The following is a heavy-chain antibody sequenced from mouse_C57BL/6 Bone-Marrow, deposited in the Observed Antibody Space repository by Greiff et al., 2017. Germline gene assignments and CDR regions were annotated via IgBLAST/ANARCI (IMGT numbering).Heavy chain of an antibody. CDR2: ISYDGSN. D-gene: IGHD2-4*01. Sequence: ESGPGLVKPSQSLSLTCSVTGYSITSGYYWNWIRQFPGNKLEWMGYISYDGSNNYNPSLKNRIPITRDPSKNQFFLKLNSVTTEDTATYYCARHYDYEWYFDVWGTGTTVTVSS. J-gene: IGHJ1*03. CDR1: GYSITSGYY. V-gene: IGHV3-6*01. CDR3: ARHYDYEWYFDV.